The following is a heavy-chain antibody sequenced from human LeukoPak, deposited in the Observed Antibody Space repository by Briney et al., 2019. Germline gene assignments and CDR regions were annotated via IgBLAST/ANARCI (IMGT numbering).Heavy chain of an antibody. CDR3: ARYHSGYDDY. D-gene: IGHD5-12*01. Sequence: SETLSLTCTVSGGFISSGGYYWRWIRQPPGKGLEWIGYIYHSGSTYYNPSLKSRVTISVDRSKNQFSLKLSSVTAADTAVYYCARYHSGYDDYWGQGTLVTVSS. J-gene: IGHJ4*02. V-gene: IGHV4-30-2*01. CDR2: IYHSGST. CDR1: GGFISSGGYY.